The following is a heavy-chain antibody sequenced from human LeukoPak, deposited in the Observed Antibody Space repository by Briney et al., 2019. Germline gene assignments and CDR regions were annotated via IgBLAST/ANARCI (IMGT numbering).Heavy chain of an antibody. CDR3: ARGPLRFLGGIDY. J-gene: IGHJ4*02. V-gene: IGHV1-69*13. CDR1: GYTLTELS. CDR2: IIPIFGTA. Sequence: SVKVSCKVSGYTLTELSMHWVRQAPGQGLEWMGGIIPIFGTANYAQNFQGRVTITADDSTSTAYMALSTLRSEDTAVYYCARGPLRFLGGIDYWGQGTLVTVSS. D-gene: IGHD3-3*01.